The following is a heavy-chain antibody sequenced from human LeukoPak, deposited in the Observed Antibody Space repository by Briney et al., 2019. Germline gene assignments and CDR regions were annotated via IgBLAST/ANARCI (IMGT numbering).Heavy chain of an antibody. J-gene: IGHJ4*02. Sequence: GGSLRLSCAASGFTFSSYSMNWVRQAPGKGLEWVSYISSSSSTIYYADSVKGRFTISRDNAKNSLYLQMNSLRAEDTAVYYCAKVYDSSGYYRIPFDYWGQGTLVTVSS. CDR3: AKVYDSSGYYRIPFDY. V-gene: IGHV3-48*01. CDR1: GFTFSSYS. D-gene: IGHD3-22*01. CDR2: ISSSSSTI.